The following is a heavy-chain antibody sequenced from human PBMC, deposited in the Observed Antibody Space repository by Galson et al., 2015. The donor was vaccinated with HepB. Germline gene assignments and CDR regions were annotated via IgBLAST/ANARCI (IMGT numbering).Heavy chain of an antibody. CDR1: GFTFSSYA. J-gene: IGHJ5*02. V-gene: IGHV3-23*01. Sequence: SLRLSCAASGFTFSSYAMSWVRQAPGKGLEWVSAISGSGGSTYYADSVKGRFTISRDNSKNTLYLQMNSLRAEDTAVYYCAKDRDIVVVVAATPIWFDPWGQGTLVTVSS. CDR3: AKDRDIVVVVAATPIWFDP. D-gene: IGHD2-15*01. CDR2: ISGSGGST.